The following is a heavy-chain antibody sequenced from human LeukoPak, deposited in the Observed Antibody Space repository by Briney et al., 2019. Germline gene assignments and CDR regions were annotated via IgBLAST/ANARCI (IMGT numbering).Heavy chain of an antibody. D-gene: IGHD3-3*01. Sequence: ASVKVSCKASGYTFTGYHMHWVRQAPGQGLEWMGWINPNSGGTNYAQKFQGRVTMTRDTSISTAYMELSRLRSDDTAVYYCARVWSGYYRYWGQGTLVTVSS. CDR2: INPNSGGT. CDR3: ARVWSGYYRY. CDR1: GYTFTGYH. J-gene: IGHJ4*02. V-gene: IGHV1-2*02.